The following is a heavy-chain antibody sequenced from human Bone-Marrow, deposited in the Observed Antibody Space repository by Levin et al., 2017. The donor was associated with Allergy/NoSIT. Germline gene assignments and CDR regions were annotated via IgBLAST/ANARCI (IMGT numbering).Heavy chain of an antibody. CDR2: IIPIFDTT. V-gene: IGHV1-69*13. CDR3: ARLFDGFNM. J-gene: IGHJ3*02. CDR1: GGTFSNYA. Sequence: RASVKVSCKASGGTFSNYAVSWVRRAPGQGLEYMGGIIPIFDTTKYAQKFQGRLTITADESTRTVYMELSSLRSEDTALYYCARLFDGFNMWGQGTLIAVSS. D-gene: IGHD2-21*01.